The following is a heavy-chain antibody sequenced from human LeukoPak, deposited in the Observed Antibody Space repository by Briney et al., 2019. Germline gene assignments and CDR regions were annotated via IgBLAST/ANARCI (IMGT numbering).Heavy chain of an antibody. V-gene: IGHV5-51*01. CDR3: ARPPVELAAAGTPHAFDI. CDR2: IYPGDSDT. CDR1: GYSFTSYW. Sequence: GESLKISCKGSGYSFTSYWIGWVRQMPGKGLEWMGIIYPGDSDTRYSPSFQGQVTISADKSISTAYLQWSSLKASDTAMYYSARPPVELAAAGTPHAFDIWGQGTMVTVSS. D-gene: IGHD6-13*01. J-gene: IGHJ3*02.